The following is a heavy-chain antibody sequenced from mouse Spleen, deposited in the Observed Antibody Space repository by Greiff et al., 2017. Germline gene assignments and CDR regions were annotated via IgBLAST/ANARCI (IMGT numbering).Heavy chain of an antibody. CDR3: ARSRGGTTVVGFDY. V-gene: IGHV1-85*01. Sequence: QVQLQQSGPELVKPGASVKLSCKASGYTFTSYDINWVKQRPGQGLEWIGWIYPRDGSTKYTEKFKGKATLTVDTSSSTAYMELHSLTSEDSAVYFCARSRGGTTVVGFDYWGQGTTLTVSS. J-gene: IGHJ2*01. CDR1: GYTFTSYD. D-gene: IGHD1-1*01. CDR2: IYPRDGST.